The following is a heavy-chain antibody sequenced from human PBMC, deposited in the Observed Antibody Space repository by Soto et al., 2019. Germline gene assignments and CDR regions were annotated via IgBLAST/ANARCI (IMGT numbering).Heavy chain of an antibody. Sequence: EVQLLESRGGLVQPGGSLRLSCAASGFTFSSYAMRWVRQAPGKGLEWVSAISGSGGSTYYADSVKGRFTISRDNSKNTLYLQMNSLRAEDTAVYYCAKVGEPDYDFWSGYSTENWFDPWGQGTLVTVSS. CDR3: AKVGEPDYDFWSGYSTENWFDP. V-gene: IGHV3-23*01. D-gene: IGHD3-3*01. J-gene: IGHJ5*02. CDR2: ISGSGGST. CDR1: GFTFSSYA.